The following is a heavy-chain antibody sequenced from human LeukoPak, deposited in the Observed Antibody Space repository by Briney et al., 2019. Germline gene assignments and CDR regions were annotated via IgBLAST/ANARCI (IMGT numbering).Heavy chain of an antibody. CDR2: VSYDITRT. V-gene: IGHV3-23*01. J-gene: IGHJ6*04. D-gene: IGHD2-21*01. CDR1: GFTFSSYA. Sequence: AGGPLRLSCAASGFTFSSYAMTWVRQAPGKGLEWISAVSYDITRTFYADSVKGRFAISRDNSRNTLFLQMNSLRADDTAVYYCARPGCGGNCYYRMDVWGKGTTVTVSS. CDR3: ARPGCGGNCYYRMDV.